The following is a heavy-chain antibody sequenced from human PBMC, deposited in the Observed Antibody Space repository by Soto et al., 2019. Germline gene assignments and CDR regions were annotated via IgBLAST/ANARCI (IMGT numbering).Heavy chain of an antibody. CDR1: GGSISSSSYY. V-gene: IGHV4-39*02. D-gene: IGHD3-9*01. CDR3: ARDRLRYFDWLLSSYYGMDV. CDR2: IYYSGST. J-gene: IGHJ6*02. Sequence: AETLSLTCTVSGGSISSSSYYWGWIRQPPGKGLEWIGSIYYSGSTYYNPSLKSRVTISVDTSKNQFSLKLSSVTAADTAVYYCARDRLRYFDWLLSSYYGMDVWGQGTTVTVSS.